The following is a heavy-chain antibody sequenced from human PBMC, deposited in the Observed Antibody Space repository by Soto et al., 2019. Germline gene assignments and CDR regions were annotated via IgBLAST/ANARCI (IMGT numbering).Heavy chain of an antibody. CDR1: GFTFSSFA. CDR2: ISGGGGST. V-gene: IGHV3-23*01. J-gene: IGHJ4*02. Sequence: GGSLRLSCAASGFTFSSFAMSWVRQAPGKGLDWVSAISGGGGSTYYAGSVKGRFTISRDNSKNTLYLQINSLRAEDTAVYYCVKERRSTTVIIVEGSSPYYFDYWGQGTLVTVSS. CDR3: VKERRSTTVIIVEGSSPYYFDY. D-gene: IGHD4-4*01.